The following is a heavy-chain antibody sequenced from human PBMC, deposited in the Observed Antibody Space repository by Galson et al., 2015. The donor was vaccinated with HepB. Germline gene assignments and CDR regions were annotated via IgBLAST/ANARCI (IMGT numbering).Heavy chain of an antibody. CDR1: GFTFSSYA. CDR2: IRGSGGST. D-gene: IGHD6-13*01. Sequence: SLRLSCAASGFTFSSYAMSWVRQAPGKGLEWVSAIRGSGGSTYYADSVKGRFTISRDNSKNTLYLQMNSLRAEDTAVYYCAKDPLRYSSSWDDAFDIWGQGTMVTVSS. CDR3: AKDPLRYSSSWDDAFDI. V-gene: IGHV3-23*01. J-gene: IGHJ3*02.